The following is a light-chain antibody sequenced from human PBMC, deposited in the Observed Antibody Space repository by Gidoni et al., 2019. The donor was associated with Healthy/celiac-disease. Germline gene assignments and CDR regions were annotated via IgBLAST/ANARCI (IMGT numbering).Light chain of an antibody. CDR3: QQYGSSPYT. Sequence: EIVLTQSPGTLSLSPGERATLSCRASQRVSSSYLAWYQQKPGQAPRLLIYGPSSRATGIPDRFSGSGSGTDFTLTISRLEPEDFAVYYCQQYGSSPYTFGQGTKLEIK. CDR1: QRVSSSY. CDR2: GPS. J-gene: IGKJ2*01. V-gene: IGKV3-20*01.